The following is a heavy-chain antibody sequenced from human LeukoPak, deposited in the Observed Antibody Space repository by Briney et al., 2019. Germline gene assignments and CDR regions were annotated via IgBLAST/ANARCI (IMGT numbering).Heavy chain of an antibody. D-gene: IGHD2/OR15-2a*01. Sequence: GGSLRLSCAASGSSFSSTWMHWVRQAPGKGLVWVSRIESDGTTTYADSVRGRFTISRDNAKNTVYLQMNSLRAEDTAVYYCARDRYYLMDIRGQGTMVTVSS. CDR1: GSSFSSTW. CDR3: ARDRYYLMDI. CDR2: IESDGTT. V-gene: IGHV3-74*01. J-gene: IGHJ3*02.